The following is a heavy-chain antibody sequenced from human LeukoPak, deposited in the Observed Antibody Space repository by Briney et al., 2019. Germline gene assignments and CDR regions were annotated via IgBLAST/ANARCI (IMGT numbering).Heavy chain of an antibody. CDR1: GFTFSAYW. D-gene: IGHD1-1*01. CDR3: ARVGTTGTTIHGMDV. Sequence: PGGSLRLSCAGSGFTFSAYWMHWVRQAPGKGLEWVSRINIDGSSISYADSVKGRFTISRDNAKNTLYLQMNILRAEDTAVYYCARVGTTGTTIHGMDVWGQGTTVTVSS. J-gene: IGHJ6*02. CDR2: INIDGSSI. V-gene: IGHV3-74*01.